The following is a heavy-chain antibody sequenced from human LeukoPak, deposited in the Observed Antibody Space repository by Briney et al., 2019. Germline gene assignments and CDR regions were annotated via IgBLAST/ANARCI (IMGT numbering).Heavy chain of an antibody. CDR3: ARGMAEYSSSSEGLYHLYYFDY. D-gene: IGHD6-6*01. V-gene: IGHV4-34*01. J-gene: IGHJ4*02. CDR1: GGSSRGYY. CDR2: IKHSGST. Sequence: SETLSLTCAVSGGSSRGYYWCWIRQPPGKGLEWIGEIKHSGSTNYNPSLKSRVTISVDTSKNQFSMKLSSVTAADTAVYYCARGMAEYSSSSEGLYHLYYFDYWGQGTLVTVSS.